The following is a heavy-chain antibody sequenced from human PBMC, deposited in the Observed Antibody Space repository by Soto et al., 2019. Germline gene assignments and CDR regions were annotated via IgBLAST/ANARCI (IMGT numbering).Heavy chain of an antibody. Sequence: QAQLVQSGAEVSKPGASVKVSCKTSGYTFTKYFMHWVRQAHGQGPEWMGIVNPNDGDTTYAQRFQGRVTLTRDTSTGTVYMELSNLTFEDTAVYYCARGLRGTNSGDYFDYWGQGTLVTVSS. J-gene: IGHJ4*02. CDR1: GYTFTKYF. V-gene: IGHV1-46*01. CDR3: ARGLRGTNSGDYFDY. CDR2: VNPNDGDT. D-gene: IGHD3-16*01.